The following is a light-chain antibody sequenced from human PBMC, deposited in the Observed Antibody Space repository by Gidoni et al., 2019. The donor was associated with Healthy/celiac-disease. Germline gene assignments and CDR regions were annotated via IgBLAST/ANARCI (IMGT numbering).Light chain of an antibody. J-gene: IGKJ4*01. CDR3: QQYNSPSVT. CDR2: DAS. Sequence: DIHMTQSPSTLSATVGDRVTITCRASQSISSWLAWYQQKPGKAPKLLIYDASSLESGVPLRFSGSGSGTEFTLTISSLQPDDFATYYCQQYNSPSVTFGGXTKVEIK. V-gene: IGKV1-5*01. CDR1: QSISSW.